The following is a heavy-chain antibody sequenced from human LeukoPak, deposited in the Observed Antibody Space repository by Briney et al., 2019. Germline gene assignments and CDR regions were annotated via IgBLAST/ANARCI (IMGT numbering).Heavy chain of an antibody. J-gene: IGHJ6*02. V-gene: IGHV3-23*01. D-gene: IGHD3-10*01. CDR2: ISGSGGST. CDR1: GFTFSSYA. CDR3: ARGLDYYGSGSYFYYYGMDV. Sequence: PGGSLRLSCAASGFTFSSYAMNWVRQAPGKGLEWVSAISGSGGSTYYADSVKGRFTISRDNSKNTLYLQMNSLRAEDTAVYYCARGLDYYGSGSYFYYYGMDVWGQGTTVTVSS.